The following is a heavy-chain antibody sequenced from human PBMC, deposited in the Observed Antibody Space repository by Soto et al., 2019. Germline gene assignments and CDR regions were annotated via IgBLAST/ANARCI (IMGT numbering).Heavy chain of an antibody. CDR1: GFTYTNYA. CDR2: ISGSGSST. J-gene: IGHJ4*02. V-gene: IGHV3-23*01. CDR3: AKAVATTIDTDY. D-gene: IGHD1-26*01. Sequence: GGSLRLSCAASGFTYTNYAMSWVRQAPGKGLQWASAISGSGSSTYYADSVKGRFTISRDNSKNTLYLQMNGLTAEDTATYYCAKAVATTIDTDYWGQGTLVTVSS.